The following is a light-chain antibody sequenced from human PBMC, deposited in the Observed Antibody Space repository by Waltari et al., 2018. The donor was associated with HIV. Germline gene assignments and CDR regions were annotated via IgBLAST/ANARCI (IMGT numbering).Light chain of an antibody. CDR1: QNINSN. V-gene: IGKV3-15*01. J-gene: IGKJ2*01. CDR2: GAS. Sequence: IVMTQSPATLSVSPGERATLSCRASQNINSNLAWYQQKPGQAPRLLIYGASTRATGIPARFSGSGSGTEFTLTISSLQSEDFAVFYCQHYHNWPPYTFGQGTKLEIK. CDR3: QHYHNWPPYT.